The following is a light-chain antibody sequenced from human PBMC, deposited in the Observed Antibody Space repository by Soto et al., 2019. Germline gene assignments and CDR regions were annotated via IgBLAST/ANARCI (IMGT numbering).Light chain of an antibody. CDR2: AAN. J-gene: IGLJ1*01. V-gene: IGLV2-8*01. CDR3: SSYASGNIXV. CDR1: SSDVGPYKY. Sequence: QSVLTQPPSASGSPGQSVTISCTGTSSDVGPYKYVSWYQQHPGKAPKLIIYAANQRPSGVPDRFSGSKSGNTASLTVSGLQAEDEADYYCSSYASGNIXVFGTGNKVTVL.